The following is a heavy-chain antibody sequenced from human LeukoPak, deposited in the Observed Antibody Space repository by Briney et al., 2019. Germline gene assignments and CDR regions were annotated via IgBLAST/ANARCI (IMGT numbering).Heavy chain of an antibody. CDR3: ATVKSGSYRNNWFDP. Sequence: ASVKVSCKVSGYTLTELSMHWVRQAPGKGLEWIGGFDPEDGETIYAQKFQGRVTMTEDTSTDTAYMELSSLRSEDTAVYYCATVKSGSYRNNWFDPWGQGTLVTVSS. J-gene: IGHJ5*02. CDR2: FDPEDGET. D-gene: IGHD1-26*01. V-gene: IGHV1-24*01. CDR1: GYTLTELS.